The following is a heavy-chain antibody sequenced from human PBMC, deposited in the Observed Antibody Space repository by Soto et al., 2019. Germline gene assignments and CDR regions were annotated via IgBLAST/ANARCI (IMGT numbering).Heavy chain of an antibody. Sequence: SGTLSLTCAFSGGSVCSYDWGLIRQPPGKGLDWIGSIYYSGTTNYNPSLKSRVTISVDTSKNQFSLKLNSVTAADTDVYYCARGREYSSPGDFEYWGQGTMVTVSS. J-gene: IGHJ4*02. D-gene: IGHD6-6*01. CDR2: IYYSGTT. CDR1: GGSVCSYD. V-gene: IGHV4-59*02. CDR3: ARGREYSSPGDFEY.